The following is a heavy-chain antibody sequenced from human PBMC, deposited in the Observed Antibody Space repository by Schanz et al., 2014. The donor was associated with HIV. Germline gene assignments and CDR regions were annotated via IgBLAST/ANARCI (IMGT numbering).Heavy chain of an antibody. CDR2: IVPIFGTT. V-gene: IGHV1-69*01. D-gene: IGHD2-21*02. J-gene: IGHJ6*02. Sequence: QVQLVQSGAEVKKPGSSVKVSCKTLGGTFITYAVSWVRQAPGQGLEWMGGIVPIFGTTNYAQRFQGRVSITADESTSTAYMELSGLGSEDTAVYYCTRAYCGADCSRFYYYGTDVWGQGTTVTVSS. CDR3: TRAYCGADCSRFYYYGTDV. CDR1: GGTFITYA.